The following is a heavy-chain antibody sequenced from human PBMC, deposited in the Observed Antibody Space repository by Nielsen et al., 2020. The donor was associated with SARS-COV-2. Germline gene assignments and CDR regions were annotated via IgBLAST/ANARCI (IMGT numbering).Heavy chain of an antibody. CDR2: IKQDGSEK. V-gene: IGHV3-7*01. Sequence: GESLKISCAASGFTFSNYWMSWVRQAPGKGLEWVANIKQDGSEKYYVDSVKGRFTISRDNAKNSLYLQMNSLRAEDTAVYYCARDSTYQLLFYYYYGMDVWGQGTTVTVSS. CDR3: ARDSTYQLLFYYYYGMDV. D-gene: IGHD2-2*01. CDR1: GFTFSNYW. J-gene: IGHJ6*02.